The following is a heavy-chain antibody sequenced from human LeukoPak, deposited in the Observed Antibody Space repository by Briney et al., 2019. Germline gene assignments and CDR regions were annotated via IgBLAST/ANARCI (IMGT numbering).Heavy chain of an antibody. V-gene: IGHV3-7*01. CDR1: GFTFSTSW. D-gene: IGHD5-18*01. CDR2: INGDGSLN. Sequence: GGSLRLSCAASGFTFSTSWMTWVRQAPGKGLEWVANINGDGSLNGHVASVKGRFTISRDNAKNSLYLQMNSLRAEDTAVYYCARDGGYSYGSDYWGQGTLVTVSS. J-gene: IGHJ4*02. CDR3: ARDGGYSYGSDY.